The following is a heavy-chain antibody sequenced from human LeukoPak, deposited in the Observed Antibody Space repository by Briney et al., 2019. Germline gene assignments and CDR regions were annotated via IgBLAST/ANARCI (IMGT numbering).Heavy chain of an antibody. CDR1: GYTFTGYY. CDR3: ARGKIAAAGTKYHGMDV. D-gene: IGHD6-13*01. J-gene: IGHJ6*04. Sequence: ASVKVSCKASGYTFTGYYMHWVRQAPGQGLEWMGWINPNSGGTNYAQKFQGWVTMTRDTSISTAYMELSRLRSDDTAVYYCARGKIAAAGTKYHGMDVWGKGTTVTVSS. V-gene: IGHV1-2*04. CDR2: INPNSGGT.